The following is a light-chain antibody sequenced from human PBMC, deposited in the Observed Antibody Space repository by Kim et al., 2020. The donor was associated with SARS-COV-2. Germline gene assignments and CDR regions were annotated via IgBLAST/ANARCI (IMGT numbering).Light chain of an antibody. CDR2: DAA. CDR1: RRVSSN. Sequence: PGGKTPLSSRTGRRVSSNLAWYQQQPAQAPRILIYDAATRAAGIPARFSGSGSGGAFTLTISSLQYDDFAVYYCQQYYNWHQTFGQGTKLEI. CDR3: QQYYNWHQT. V-gene: IGKV3-15*01. J-gene: IGKJ2*01.